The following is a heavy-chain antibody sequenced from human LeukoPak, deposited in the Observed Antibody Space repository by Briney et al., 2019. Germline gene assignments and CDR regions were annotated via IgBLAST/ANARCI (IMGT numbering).Heavy chain of an antibody. D-gene: IGHD3-16*01. J-gene: IGHJ3*02. CDR1: GFTFSSYD. CDR2: IDTAGNT. CDR3: ARTSKVTSVMDI. V-gene: IGHV3-13*04. Sequence: PGGSLRLSCAASGFTFSSYDMHWVRQATGEGLEWVSAIDTAGNTFYPGSVRGRFTISRENAKNSLYLQMNNVRAGDTAVYYCARTSKVTSVMDIWGQGTMVTVSS.